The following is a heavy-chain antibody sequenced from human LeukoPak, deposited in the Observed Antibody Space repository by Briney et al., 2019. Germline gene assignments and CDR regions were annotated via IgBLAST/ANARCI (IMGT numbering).Heavy chain of an antibody. CDR2: INTNTGNP. Sequence: ASVKVSCKASGYTFTSYAMNWVRQAPGQGLEWMGWINTNTGNPTYAQGFTGRFVFSLDTSVSTAYLQISSLKAEDTAVYYCARGAYYDSSGYYYSNWFDPWGQGTLVTVSS. V-gene: IGHV7-4-1*02. CDR1: GYTFTSYA. D-gene: IGHD3-22*01. CDR3: ARGAYYDSSGYYYSNWFDP. J-gene: IGHJ5*02.